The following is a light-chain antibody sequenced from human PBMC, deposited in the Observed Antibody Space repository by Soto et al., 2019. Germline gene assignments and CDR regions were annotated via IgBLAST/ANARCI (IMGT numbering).Light chain of an antibody. Sequence: EVVMTQSPATLSVSPGERATLSCTASQRIGAKLAWYQQKPGQAPRLLIYDASTRATDIPVRFSGSGSGTEFTLTITSLQSEDFAAYYCQQYNNWPPLTFGGGTKVEIK. CDR1: QRIGAK. CDR3: QQYNNWPPLT. V-gene: IGKV3-15*01. J-gene: IGKJ4*01. CDR2: DAS.